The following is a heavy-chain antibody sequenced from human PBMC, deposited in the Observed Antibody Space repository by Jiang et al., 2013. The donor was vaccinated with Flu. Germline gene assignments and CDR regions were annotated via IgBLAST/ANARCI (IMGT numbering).Heavy chain of an antibody. CDR2: IYYSGST. V-gene: IGHV4-39*01. Sequence: VLLKPSETLSLTCTVSGGSISSSSYYWGWIRQPPGKGLEWIGSIYYSGSTYYNPSLKSRVTISVDTSKNQFSLKLSSVTAADTAVNYCARQGVEGTFDYWGQGTLVTVSS. D-gene: IGHD1-7*01. CDR3: ARQGVEGTFDY. CDR1: GGSISSSSYY. J-gene: IGHJ4*02.